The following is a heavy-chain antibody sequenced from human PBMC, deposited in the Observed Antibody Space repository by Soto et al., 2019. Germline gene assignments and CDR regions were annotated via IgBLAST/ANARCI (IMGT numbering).Heavy chain of an antibody. V-gene: IGHV3-30*18. J-gene: IGHJ4*02. CDR2: ISYDGSNK. D-gene: IGHD6-6*01. Sequence: GGSLILSCAASGFTFSSYGMHWVRQAPGKGLEWVAVISYDGSNKYYADSVKGRFTISRDNSKNTLYLQMNSLRAEDTAVYYCAKGGESISSSSDYYFDYWGQGTLVSVS. CDR1: GFTFSSYG. CDR3: AKGGESISSSSDYYFDY.